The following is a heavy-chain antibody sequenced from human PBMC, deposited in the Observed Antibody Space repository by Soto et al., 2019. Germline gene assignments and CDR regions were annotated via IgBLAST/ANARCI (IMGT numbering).Heavy chain of an antibody. J-gene: IGHJ6*03. Sequence: EVQLVESGGGLVKPGGSLRLSCAASGFTFSNAWMSWVRQAPGKGLEWVGRIKSKTDGGTTDYAAPVKGRFTISRDDSKNTLYLQMNSLKTEDTAVYYCTTDVYGSGSFYYYYYYMDVWGKGTTVTVSS. CDR1: GFTFSNAW. CDR3: TTDVYGSGSFYYYYYYMDV. V-gene: IGHV3-15*01. D-gene: IGHD3-10*01. CDR2: IKSKTDGGTT.